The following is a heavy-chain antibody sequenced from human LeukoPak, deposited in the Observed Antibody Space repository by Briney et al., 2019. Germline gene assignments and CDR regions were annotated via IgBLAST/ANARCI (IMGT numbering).Heavy chain of an antibody. D-gene: IGHD1-26*01. Sequence: GGSLRLSCAASGFNFGTYAMHWVRQAPGKGLECVAVILSDGSLQKSASSVRGRFLIYRDNSKKTLFLQMNRLRIEDPAVYYCARGAILGGYNLIDDWGQGTLVTVSS. J-gene: IGHJ4*02. V-gene: IGHV3-30*04. CDR1: GFNFGTYA. CDR3: ARGAILGGYNLIDD. CDR2: ILSDGSLQ.